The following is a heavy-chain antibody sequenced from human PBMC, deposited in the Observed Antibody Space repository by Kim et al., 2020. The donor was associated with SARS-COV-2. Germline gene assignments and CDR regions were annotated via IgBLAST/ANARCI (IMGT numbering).Heavy chain of an antibody. Sequence: ASVKVSCKASGYTFTSYYMHWVRQAPGQGLEWMGIINPSGGSTSYAQKFQGRVTMTRDTSTSTVYMELSSLRSEDTAVYYCARGLPNEGAPYYYGMDVWGQGTTVTVSS. CDR1: GYTFTSYY. D-gene: IGHD1-26*01. CDR3: ARGLPNEGAPYYYGMDV. CDR2: INPSGGST. J-gene: IGHJ6*02. V-gene: IGHV1-46*01.